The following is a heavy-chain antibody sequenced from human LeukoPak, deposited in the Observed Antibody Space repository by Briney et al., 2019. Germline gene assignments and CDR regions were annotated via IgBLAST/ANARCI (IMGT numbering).Heavy chain of an antibody. J-gene: IGHJ3*02. Sequence: ASVKVSCKASGYTFTSYDINWVRQATGQGLEWMGWMNPNSGNTGYAQKFQGRVTITRSTSISTAYMELSSLRSEDTAVYYCARDDYGDYLNAFDIWGQGTMVTVSS. D-gene: IGHD4-17*01. V-gene: IGHV1-8*03. CDR2: MNPNSGNT. CDR3: ARDDYGDYLNAFDI. CDR1: GYTFTSYD.